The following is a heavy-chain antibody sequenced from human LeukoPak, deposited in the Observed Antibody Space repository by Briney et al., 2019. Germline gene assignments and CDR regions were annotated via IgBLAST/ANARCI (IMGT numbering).Heavy chain of an antibody. D-gene: IGHD6-19*01. J-gene: IGHJ1*01. CDR2: ISASGGTT. Sequence: GGSLRLSCAASGFTFSTYAMSWVRQAPGKGLEWVSTISASGGTTYYADSVKGRFTISRDSSKNILYLQMNSLRAEDTAVYYCAKDISTSWYEKYFQHWGQGTLVTVSS. V-gene: IGHV3-23*01. CDR1: GFTFSTYA. CDR3: AKDISTSWYEKYFQH.